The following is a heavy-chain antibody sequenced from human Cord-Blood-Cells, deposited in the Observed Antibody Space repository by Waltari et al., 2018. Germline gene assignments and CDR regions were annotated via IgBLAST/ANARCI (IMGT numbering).Heavy chain of an antibody. Sequence: QVQLVQSGAEVKKPGSSVKVSCKASGGTFSSYAISWVRQAPGQGLEWMGRINPILGIANYAQKVQGRVTITADKSTSTAYMELSSLRSEDTAVYYCARDQYEGATGDLAYWGQGTLVTVSS. CDR2: INPILGIA. D-gene: IGHD7-27*01. J-gene: IGHJ4*02. CDR1: GGTFSSYA. V-gene: IGHV1-69*09. CDR3: ARDQYEGATGDLAY.